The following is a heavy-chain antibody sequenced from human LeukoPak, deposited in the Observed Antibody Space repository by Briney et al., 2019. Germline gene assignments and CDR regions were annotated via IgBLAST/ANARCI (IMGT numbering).Heavy chain of an antibody. J-gene: IGHJ5*02. Sequence: GSLRLSCAASGFTFSGYDMNWVRQAPGKGLEWVSPISGSSSYIYYADSMKGRFTISRDNGKNSLYPQMNSLRAEDTAVYFCARGSSNVAARNNWFDPWGQGTLVTVSS. V-gene: IGHV3-21*01. CDR1: GFTFSGYD. D-gene: IGHD6-6*01. CDR3: ARGSSNVAARNNWFDP. CDR2: ISGSSSYI.